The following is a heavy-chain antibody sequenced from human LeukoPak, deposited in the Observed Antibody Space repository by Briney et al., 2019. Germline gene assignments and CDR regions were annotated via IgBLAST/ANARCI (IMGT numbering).Heavy chain of an antibody. CDR2: ISDSGGDT. V-gene: IGHV3-23*01. J-gene: IGHJ4*02. Sequence: GGSLRLSCAASGFTFSSYAMSWVRQAPGKGLEWVSAISDSGGDTYYADSVKGRFTISRDNSKNTLSLQMHSLRVEDTAVYYCAERSLSSGFYYYFDYWGQGTLVTVSS. D-gene: IGHD6-19*01. CDR1: GFTFSSYA. CDR3: AERSLSSGFYYYFDY.